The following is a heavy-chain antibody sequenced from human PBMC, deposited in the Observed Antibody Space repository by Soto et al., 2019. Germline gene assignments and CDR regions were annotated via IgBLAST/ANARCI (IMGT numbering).Heavy chain of an antibody. CDR2: VYHTGNS. J-gene: IGHJ4*02. CDR1: GGSITSDDYV. CDR3: ARVRSGYDKYYFDY. V-gene: IGHV4-30-4*01. D-gene: IGHD5-12*01. Sequence: QVQLQESGPGLVKPSQTLSLTCTVSGGSITSDDYVWSWIRQPPGKGLEWIGFVYHTGNSYHNPSLTSRLSISSDRSKNQFSLSLSSVTDADTAVYYCARVRSGYDKYYFDYWGQGILVTVSS.